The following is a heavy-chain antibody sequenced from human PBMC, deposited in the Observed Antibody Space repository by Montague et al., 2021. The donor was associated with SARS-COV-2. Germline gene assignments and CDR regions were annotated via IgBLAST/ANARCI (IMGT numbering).Heavy chain of an antibody. CDR1: GGSISSYY. D-gene: IGHD3-10*01. J-gene: IGHJ6*02. CDR2: IYTSGTT. V-gene: IGHV4-4*07. Sequence: SETLSLTCTVSGGSISSYYWSWIRQPAGKGLEWIGRIYTSGTTNYNPSLKSRVTMSVETSKNQFSLKLSSVTAADTAVSYCAGGSGRINFYSSGMDVWGQGTMVTVSS. CDR3: AGGSGRINFYSSGMDV.